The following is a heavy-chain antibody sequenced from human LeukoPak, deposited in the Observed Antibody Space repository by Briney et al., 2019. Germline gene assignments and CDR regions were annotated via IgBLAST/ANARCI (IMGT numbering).Heavy chain of an antibody. CDR3: ARVSRGNSGCFDH. D-gene: IGHD4-23*01. CDR2: ISYDGSNK. Sequence: GGSLRLSCAVSGITFSAYAMHWVRQAPGKGLEWVAVISYDGSNKYYADSVKGRFTISRDNSKNTLYLQMNSLRAEDTAVYYCARVSRGNSGCFDHWGQGTLVTVSS. J-gene: IGHJ4*02. V-gene: IGHV3-30-3*01. CDR1: GITFSAYA.